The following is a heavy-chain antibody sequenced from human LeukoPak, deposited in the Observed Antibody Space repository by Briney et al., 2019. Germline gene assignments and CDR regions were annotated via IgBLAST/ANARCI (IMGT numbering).Heavy chain of an antibody. CDR3: ARSDYYGSAPGAFDI. CDR2: IYTSGST. Sequence: SETLSLTCTVSGGSISSYYWSWIRQPAGKGLEWIGRIYTSGSTNYNPSLKSRVTMSVDTSKNQFSLKLSSVTAADTAVYYCARSDYYGSAPGAFDIWGQGTMVTVSS. D-gene: IGHD3-10*01. J-gene: IGHJ3*02. V-gene: IGHV4-4*07. CDR1: GGSISSYY.